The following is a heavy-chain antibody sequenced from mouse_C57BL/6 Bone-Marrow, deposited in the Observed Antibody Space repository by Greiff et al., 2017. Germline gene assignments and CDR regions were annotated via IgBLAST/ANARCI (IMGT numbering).Heavy chain of an antibody. D-gene: IGHD2-4*01. J-gene: IGHJ4*01. V-gene: IGHV5-6*01. CDR1: GFTFSSYG. Sequence: EVQLVESGGDLVKPGGSLKLSCAASGFTFSSYGMSWVRQTPDKRLEWVATISSGGSYTYYPDSVKGRFTISRDNAKNTLYLQMSSLKSEDTAMYYCARPYYDYRLLAMDYWGQGTSVTVSS. CDR3: ARPYYDYRLLAMDY. CDR2: ISSGGSYT.